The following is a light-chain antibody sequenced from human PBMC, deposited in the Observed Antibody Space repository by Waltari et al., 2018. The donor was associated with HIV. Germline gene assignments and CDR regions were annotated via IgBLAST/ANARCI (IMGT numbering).Light chain of an antibody. CDR1: SSNLGSNP. CDR3: AAWDDSLNAVV. J-gene: IGLJ2*01. CDR2: SNN. Sequence: QSVLTQPPSASGTPGQRFPLSCSGSSSNLGSNPVNWYQQLPGTAPKLLIYSNNQRPSGVPDRFSGSKSGTSASLAISGLQSEDEADYYCAAWDDSLNAVVFGGGTKLTVL. V-gene: IGLV1-44*01.